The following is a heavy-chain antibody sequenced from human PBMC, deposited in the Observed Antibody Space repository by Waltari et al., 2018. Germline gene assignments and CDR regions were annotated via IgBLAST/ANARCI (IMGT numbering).Heavy chain of an antibody. V-gene: IGHV3-23*04. CDR2: ISGSGGST. CDR3: ATSSGYYLFDY. J-gene: IGHJ4*02. CDR1: GFTVRSNY. D-gene: IGHD3-22*01. Sequence: EVQLVESGGGLIQPGGSLRLSCAAAGFTVRSNYRSWVRQAPGKGLEWVSAISGSGGSTYYADSVKGRFTISRDNSKNTLYLQMNSLRAEDTAVYYCATSSGYYLFDYWGQGTLVTVSS.